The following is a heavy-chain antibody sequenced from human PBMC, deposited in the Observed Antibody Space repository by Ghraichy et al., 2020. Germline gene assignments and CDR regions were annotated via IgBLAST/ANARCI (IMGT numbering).Heavy chain of an antibody. J-gene: IGHJ4*02. Sequence: ESLNISCTVSGGSISSYYWSWIRQTPGKGLELIGYMYYSETTNYNPSLKSRVTMSLDTSKNQFSLKLSSVTAADTAVYYCAGGSGKTPGYWGQGTLVTVSS. CDR3: AGGSGKTPGY. CDR1: GGSISSYY. CDR2: MYYSETT. V-gene: IGHV4-59*08. D-gene: IGHD3-10*01.